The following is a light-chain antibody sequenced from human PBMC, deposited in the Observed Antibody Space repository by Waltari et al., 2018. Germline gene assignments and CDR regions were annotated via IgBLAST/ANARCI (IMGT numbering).Light chain of an antibody. CDR1: SSDVGGYNY. CDR3: SSYAGSNLGV. Sequence: QSALTQPPSASGSPGQSVTISCPGTSSDVGGYNYASWYQQHPGKAPKLMIYEVSKRPSGVPDRFSGSKSGNTASLTVSGLQAEDEADYYCSSYAGSNLGVFGTGTKVTVL. V-gene: IGLV2-8*01. CDR2: EVS. J-gene: IGLJ1*01.